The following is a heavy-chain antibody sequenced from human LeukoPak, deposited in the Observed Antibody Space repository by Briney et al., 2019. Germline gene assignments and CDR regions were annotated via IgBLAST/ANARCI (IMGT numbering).Heavy chain of an antibody. CDR3: ARDIRGYNPFDY. D-gene: IGHD5-24*01. J-gene: IGHJ4*02. V-gene: IGHV3-66*01. Sequence: GGSLRLSCAASGFTFSSNYMSWVRQAPGKGLEWVSVIYSGGRTNYADSVKGRFTISRDNSKNTLYLQMNSLRAEDTAVYYCARDIRGYNPFDYWGQGTLVTVSS. CDR1: GFTFSSNY. CDR2: IYSGGRT.